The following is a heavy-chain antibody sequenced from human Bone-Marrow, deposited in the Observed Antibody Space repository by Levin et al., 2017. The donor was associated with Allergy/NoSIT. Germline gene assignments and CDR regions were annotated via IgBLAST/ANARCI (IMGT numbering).Heavy chain of an antibody. D-gene: IGHD4-17*01. CDR3: ARDRGDYDGGGYFDY. V-gene: IGHV3-66*01. CDR2: IYSGGST. CDR1: GFTVSSNY. Sequence: ASVKVSCAASGFTVSSNYMSWVRQAPGKGLEWVSVIYSGGSTYYADSVKGRFTISRDNSKNTLYLQMNSLRAEDTAVYYCARDRGDYDGGGYFDYWGQGTLVTVSS. J-gene: IGHJ4*02.